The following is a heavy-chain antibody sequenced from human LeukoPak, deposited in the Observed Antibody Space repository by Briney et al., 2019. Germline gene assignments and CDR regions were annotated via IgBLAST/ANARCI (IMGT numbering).Heavy chain of an antibody. CDR2: ISSSSSYI. D-gene: IGHD3-3*01. J-gene: IGHJ3*02. CDR3: ARGLLRFLEWLPQDAFDI. V-gene: IGHV3-21*01. CDR1: GFTFSSYS. Sequence: GGSLRLSCAASGFTFSSYSMNWVRQAPGKGLEWVSSISSSSSYIYYADSVKGRFTISRDNAKNTLDLQMNSLRAEDTAVYYCARGLLRFLEWLPQDAFDIWGQGTMVTVSS.